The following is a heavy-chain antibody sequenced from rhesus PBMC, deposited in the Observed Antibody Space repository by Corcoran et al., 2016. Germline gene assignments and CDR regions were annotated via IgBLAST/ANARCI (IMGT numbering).Heavy chain of an antibody. CDR2: ISGGSGST. J-gene: IGHJ4*01. CDR1: GYSINSGFY. Sequence: QVQLQESGPGLVKPSETLSLTCAVSGYSINSGFYWVWIRQPPGKGLEYIASISGGSGSTNYNPSLKSRVTISKDMSKNQFSLKLTSVTAADTAVYYWASGGYWGDSHDYWGQGVLVTVSS. CDR3: ASGGYWGDSHDY. V-gene: IGHV4-99*01. D-gene: IGHD3-34*01.